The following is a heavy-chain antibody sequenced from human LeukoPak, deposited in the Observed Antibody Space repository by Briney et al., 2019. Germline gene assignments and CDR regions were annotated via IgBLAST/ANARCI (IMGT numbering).Heavy chain of an antibody. CDR2: ISSSRSYI. V-gene: IGHV3-21*01. CDR3: ARTGYDFWSGPPDY. D-gene: IGHD3-3*01. CDR1: GFTFSSHS. Sequence: GGSLRLSCAASGFTFSSHSMNWVRQAPGKGLEWVSSISSSRSYIYYADSVKGRFTISRDNAKNSLYLQMNSLRAEDTAVYYCARTGYDFWSGPPDYWGQGTLVTVSS. J-gene: IGHJ4*02.